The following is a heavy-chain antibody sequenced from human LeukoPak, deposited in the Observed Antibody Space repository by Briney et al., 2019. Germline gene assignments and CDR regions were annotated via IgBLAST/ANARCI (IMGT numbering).Heavy chain of an antibody. CDR3: AREVPGVGATGWFDP. Sequence: GGSLRLSCAASGFTSSSYALHWVRQAPGKGLEWVAVISYDGSNKYYADSVKGRFTISRDNSKNTLYLQMNSLRAEDTAVYYCAREVPGVGATGWFDPWGQGTLVTVSS. CDR2: ISYDGSNK. D-gene: IGHD1-26*01. V-gene: IGHV3-30-3*01. CDR1: GFTSSSYA. J-gene: IGHJ5*02.